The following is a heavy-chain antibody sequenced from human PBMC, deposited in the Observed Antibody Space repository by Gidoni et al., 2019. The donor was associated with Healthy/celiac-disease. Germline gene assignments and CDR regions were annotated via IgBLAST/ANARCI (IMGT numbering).Heavy chain of an antibody. D-gene: IGHD2-8*01. V-gene: IGHV3-23*01. Sequence: EVQPFESGGGLVQPRGSLRLSCAASGCTFSSYAMSWVRQAPGKGLEWVSAISGSGGSTYYADSVKGLFTISRDNSKNTLYLQMNSLRAEDTAVYYCAKDLWGVCADYWGQGTLVTVSS. CDR3: AKDLWGVCADY. CDR1: GCTFSSYA. J-gene: IGHJ4*02. CDR2: ISGSGGST.